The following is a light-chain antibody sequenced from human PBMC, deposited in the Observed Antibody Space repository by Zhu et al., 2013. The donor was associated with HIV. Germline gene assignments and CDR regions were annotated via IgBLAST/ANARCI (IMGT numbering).Light chain of an antibody. Sequence: DIQMTQSPSSVSASVGDRVTITCRASQVIADWLAWFQQKPGQAPNLLIHDASTLQSGVPSRFSATGSGTEFTLTINNLQPDDVSTYYCQQPNIYPFSFGPGTKVEIK. V-gene: IGKV1-12*01. CDR2: DAS. J-gene: IGKJ3*01. CDR1: QVIADW. CDR3: QQPNIYPFS.